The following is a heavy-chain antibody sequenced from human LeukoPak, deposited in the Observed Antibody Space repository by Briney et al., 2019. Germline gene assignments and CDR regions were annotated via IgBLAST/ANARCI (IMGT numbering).Heavy chain of an antibody. D-gene: IGHD6-13*01. V-gene: IGHV3-9*01. J-gene: IGHJ6*02. CDR2: ISWNSGSI. CDR3: AKEAAAGTGDYYYYGMDV. CDR1: GFTFDDYA. Sequence: GGSLRLSCAASGFTFDDYAMHWVRQAPGKGLEWVSGISWNSGSIGYADSVKGRFTISRDNAKNSLYLQMNSLRAEDTALYYCAKEAAAGTGDYYYYGMDVWGQGTTVTVSS.